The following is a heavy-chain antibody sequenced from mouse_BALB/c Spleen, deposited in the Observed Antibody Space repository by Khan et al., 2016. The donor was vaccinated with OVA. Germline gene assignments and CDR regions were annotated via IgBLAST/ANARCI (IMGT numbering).Heavy chain of an antibody. CDR2: MIYTGYT. J-gene: IGHJ3*01. D-gene: IGHD2-14*01. Sequence: EVQLVESGPSLVKPSQTLSLTCSVTGDSITSGYWSWIRKFPGNKLEYMGYMIYTGYTDYNPSLKSRLAITRNTSKNQYYLQLNSVTTDDTATYYCSRATYRYAFAYWGQGTLVTVSA. CDR3: SRATYRYAFAY. V-gene: IGHV3-8*02. CDR1: GDSITSGY.